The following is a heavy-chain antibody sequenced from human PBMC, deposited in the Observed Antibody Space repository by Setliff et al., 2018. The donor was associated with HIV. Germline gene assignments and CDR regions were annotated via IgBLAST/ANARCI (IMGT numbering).Heavy chain of an antibody. CDR2: IYYSGST. V-gene: IGHV4-59*08. Sequence: SETLSLTCTVSGGSISSHYWSWIRQPPGKGLEWIGYIYYSGSTNYNPSLKSRVTISVDTSKNQFSLSLSSVTATDTAVYFCARFNALLGSSTYYDYWGPGLLVTVSS. J-gene: IGHJ4*02. D-gene: IGHD3-22*01. CDR3: ARFNALLGSSTYYDY. CDR1: GGSISSHY.